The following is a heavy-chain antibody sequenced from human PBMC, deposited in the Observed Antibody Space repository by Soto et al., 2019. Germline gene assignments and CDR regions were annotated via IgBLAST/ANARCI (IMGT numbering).Heavy chain of an antibody. CDR1: GGSISSSSYY. J-gene: IGHJ4*02. D-gene: IGHD1-26*01. Sequence: QLQLQESGPGLVKPSETLSLTCTVSGGSISSSSYYWGWIRQPPGKGLEWIGSIYYSGSTYYNPSLKSRVTISVDTSKNQFSLKLSSVTAADTAVYYCARRGSYYLPHFDYWGQGTLVTVSS. V-gene: IGHV4-39*01. CDR3: ARRGSYYLPHFDY. CDR2: IYYSGST.